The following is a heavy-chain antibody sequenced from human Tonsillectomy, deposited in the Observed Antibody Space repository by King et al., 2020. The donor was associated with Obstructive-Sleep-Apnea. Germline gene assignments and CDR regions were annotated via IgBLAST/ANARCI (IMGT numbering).Heavy chain of an antibody. CDR3: ARWGGIAATGNDY. V-gene: IGHV4-59*08. CDR1: GGSISSYY. Sequence: QLQESGPGLVKPSETLSLTCTVFGGSISSYYWSWIRQSPGKGLAWIGYIHYSGSTNYNPSLKSRITISVDTSKNQFSLKLNSVTAADTAVYYCARWGGIAATGNDYWGQGTLVTVSS. D-gene: IGHD6-13*01. CDR2: IHYSGST. J-gene: IGHJ4*02.